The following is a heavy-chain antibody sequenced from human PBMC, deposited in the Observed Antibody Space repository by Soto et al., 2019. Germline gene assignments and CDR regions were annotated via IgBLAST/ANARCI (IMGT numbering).Heavy chain of an antibody. Sequence: QVQLQDSGPGLVKPSDTLSLTCAVSGYSISSSNWWGWIRQPPGKGLEWLGYIYYSWTTYYNPSLKSRVTMSVDTSRNQFSLKLPSVTAVDTDVYYCARREIQGPIDYWGQGTLVTVSS. CDR3: ARREIQGPIDY. CDR1: GYSISSSNW. J-gene: IGHJ4*02. CDR2: IYYSWTT. D-gene: IGHD1-26*01. V-gene: IGHV4-28*01.